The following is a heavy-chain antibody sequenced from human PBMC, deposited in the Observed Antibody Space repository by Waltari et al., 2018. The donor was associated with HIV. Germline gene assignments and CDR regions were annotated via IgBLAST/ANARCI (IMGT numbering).Heavy chain of an antibody. Sequence: QVHLVRSGAAVRRPGASVEVPCQAPANTFETNDINWMRQVTVRGLEWSGWTNAKSGKTGSPHQFQHSLNMTRTSSINTVYMKSNNLTCHDTAIYYCACGRRVALFGDLWGQGSLATVS. CDR2: TNAKSGKT. V-gene: IGHV1-8*01. D-gene: IGHD3-3*01. CDR3: ACGRRVALFGDL. CDR1: ANTFETND. J-gene: IGHJ4*02.